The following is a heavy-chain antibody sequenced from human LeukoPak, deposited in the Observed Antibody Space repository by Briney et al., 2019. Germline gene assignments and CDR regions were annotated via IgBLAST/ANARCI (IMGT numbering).Heavy chain of an antibody. J-gene: IGHJ4*02. CDR3: ARVLGLWYFDY. CDR2: INWNGGST. V-gene: IGHV3-20*04. Sequence: AGGSLRLSCAASGFTFDDYGMSWVRQAPGKGLEWVSGINWNGGSTGYADSVKGRFTISRDNAKNSLYLQMNSLRAEDTAVYYCARVLGLWYFDYWGQGTLVTVSS. D-gene: IGHD3/OR15-3a*01. CDR1: GFTFDDYG.